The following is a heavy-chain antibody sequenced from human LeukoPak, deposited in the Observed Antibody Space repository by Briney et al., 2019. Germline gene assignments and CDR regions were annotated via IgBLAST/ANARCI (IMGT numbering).Heavy chain of an antibody. Sequence: SVKVSCKASGGTFSNYAISWVRQAPGQGLEWMGGIIPIFGTANYAQKFQGRITITADESTSTAYMELSSLRSEDTAVYYCARTVVYSSSSPYYYGMDVWGQGTTVTVSS. J-gene: IGHJ6*02. CDR1: GGTFSNYA. V-gene: IGHV1-69*13. CDR2: IIPIFGTA. CDR3: ARTVVYSSSSPYYYGMDV. D-gene: IGHD6-6*01.